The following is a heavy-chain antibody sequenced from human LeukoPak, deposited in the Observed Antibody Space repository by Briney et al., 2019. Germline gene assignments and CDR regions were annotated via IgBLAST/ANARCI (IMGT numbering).Heavy chain of an antibody. CDR2: ISYDGSNK. D-gene: IGHD6-13*01. CDR3: ASSYSSSWPTDRIFDY. J-gene: IGHJ4*02. V-gene: IGHV3-30-3*01. Sequence: PGGSLRLSCAASGFTFSSYAMHWVRQAPGKGLEWVAVISYDGSNKYYADSVKGRFTISRDNSKNTLYLQMNSLKTEDTAVYYCASSYSSSWPTDRIFDYWGQGTLVTVSS. CDR1: GFTFSSYA.